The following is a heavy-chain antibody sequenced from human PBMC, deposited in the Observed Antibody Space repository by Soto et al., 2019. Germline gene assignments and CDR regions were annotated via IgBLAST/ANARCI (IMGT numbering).Heavy chain of an antibody. CDR2: ISSSSSTI. D-gene: IGHD6-19*01. Sequence: EVQLVESGGGLVQPGGSLRLSCAASGFTFSSYSMNWVRQAPGKGLEWVSYISSSSSTIYYADSVKGRFTISRDNAKNSLYLQMNSLRDVDTAVYYCARWESSGWHLRYYYYGMDVWGQGTTVTVSS. CDR1: GFTFSSYS. CDR3: ARWESSGWHLRYYYYGMDV. J-gene: IGHJ6*02. V-gene: IGHV3-48*02.